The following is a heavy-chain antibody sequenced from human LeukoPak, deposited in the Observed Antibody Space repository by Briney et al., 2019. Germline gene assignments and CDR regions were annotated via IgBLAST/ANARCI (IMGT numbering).Heavy chain of an antibody. D-gene: IGHD4-17*01. Sequence: SETLSLXCAVYGGSFSGYYWSWIRQPPGKGLEWIGEINHSGSTNYNPSLKSRVTISVDTSKNQFSLKLSPVTAADTAVYYCARGRGFTVTTRFDYWGQGTLVTVSS. J-gene: IGHJ4*02. V-gene: IGHV4-34*01. CDR3: ARGRGFTVTTRFDY. CDR2: INHSGST. CDR1: GGSFSGYY.